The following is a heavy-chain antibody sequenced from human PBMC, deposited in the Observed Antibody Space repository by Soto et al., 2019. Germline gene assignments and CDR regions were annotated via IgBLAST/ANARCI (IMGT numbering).Heavy chain of an antibody. Sequence: LSLTCTVSGGSISSGGYYWSWIRQHPGKGLEWIGYIYYSGSTYYNPSLKSRVTISVDTSKNQFSLKLSSVTAADTAVYYCARVSVSQMFYYGSGYDAFDIWGQGTMVTVSS. J-gene: IGHJ3*02. V-gene: IGHV4-31*03. D-gene: IGHD3-10*01. CDR3: ARVSVSQMFYYGSGYDAFDI. CDR1: GGSISSGGYY. CDR2: IYYSGST.